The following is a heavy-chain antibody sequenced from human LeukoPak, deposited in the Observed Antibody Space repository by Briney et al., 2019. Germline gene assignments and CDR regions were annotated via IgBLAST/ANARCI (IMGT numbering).Heavy chain of an antibody. CDR2: IYTSGST. CDR3: ARVVDTDIYAFDI. D-gene: IGHD5-18*01. CDR1: GGSISRFY. V-gene: IGHV4-4*07. Sequence: PSENLSLTCTVSGGSISRFYWSWIRQPAGEGLEWIGRIYTSGSTNYTPSLKSRVTMSVDTSKNQFSLKLSSVTAADTAVYYCARVVDTDIYAFDIWGQGTMVTVSS. J-gene: IGHJ3*02.